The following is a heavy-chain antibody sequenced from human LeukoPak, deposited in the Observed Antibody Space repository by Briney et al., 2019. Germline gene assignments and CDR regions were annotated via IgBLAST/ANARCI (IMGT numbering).Heavy chain of an antibody. V-gene: IGHV1-2*06. Sequence: ASVKVSCKASGYTFTGYYMHWVRQAPGQGLEWVGRINPNSGGTNYAQKFQGRVTMTRDTSISTAYMELSRLRSDDTAVYYCARGYLRYCSGGSCYSEPFDYWGQGTLVTVSS. CDR3: ARGYLRYCSGGSCYSEPFDY. J-gene: IGHJ4*02. CDR2: INPNSGGT. CDR1: GYTFTGYY. D-gene: IGHD2-15*01.